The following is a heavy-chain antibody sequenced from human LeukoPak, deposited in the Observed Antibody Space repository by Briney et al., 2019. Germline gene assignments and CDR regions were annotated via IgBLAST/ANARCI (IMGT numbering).Heavy chain of an antibody. CDR1: GFTFSSYA. Sequence: GGSLRLSCAASGFTFSSYAMSWVRQAPGKGLEWVSAISGSGGSTYYADSVKGRFTISRDNSKNTLYLQMNSLRAEDTAVYYCAKATPCGGGSCLAQEYFQHWGQGTLVTVSS. J-gene: IGHJ1*01. CDR3: AKATPCGGGSCLAQEYFQH. D-gene: IGHD2-15*01. V-gene: IGHV3-23*01. CDR2: ISGSGGST.